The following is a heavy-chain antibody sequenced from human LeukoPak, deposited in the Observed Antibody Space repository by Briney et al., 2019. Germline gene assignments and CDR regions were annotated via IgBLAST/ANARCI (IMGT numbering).Heavy chain of an antibody. V-gene: IGHV1-46*01. CDR3: ARTSLRSDLPYYYSGMDV. Sequence: ASVNVSCKASGYTFTSYYMHWVRQAPGQGLEWMGIINPSGGSTTYAQKFQGRVTMTRATSTRTVYMELRSLRSEDTAVYYCARTSLRSDLPYYYSGMDVWGQGTTVTVSS. D-gene: IGHD3-16*01. CDR1: GYTFTSYY. J-gene: IGHJ6*02. CDR2: INPSGGST.